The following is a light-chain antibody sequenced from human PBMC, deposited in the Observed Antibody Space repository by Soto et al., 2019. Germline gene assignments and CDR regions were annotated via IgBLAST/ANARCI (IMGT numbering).Light chain of an antibody. V-gene: IGKV3-15*01. J-gene: IGKJ1*01. CDR2: DAS. Sequence: ILMTQSPATLSVSPGERATLSCRASQSVSNNLAWYQQKPGQASRLLIYDASTRATGIPARFSGSGSGTEFTLTISGLQSEDFAVYYCQQYNNWPPWTFGQGTKVEIK. CDR1: QSVSNN. CDR3: QQYNNWPPWT.